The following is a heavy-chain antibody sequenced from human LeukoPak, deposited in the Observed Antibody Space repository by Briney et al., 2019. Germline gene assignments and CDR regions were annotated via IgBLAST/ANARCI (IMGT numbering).Heavy chain of an antibody. D-gene: IGHD4-17*01. CDR3: AKDRQYGDYGGGDFFDS. CDR2: INWVGDTS. CDR1: GFTFDDYA. Sequence: GGSLRLSCAASGFTFDDYAMHWVRQAPGKGLQWISSINWVGDTSSYADSVKGRFTVSRDNTKGSLYLQMHSLRSDDTALYYCAKDRQYGDYGGGDFFDSWGQGTLVTVSS. V-gene: IGHV3-43D*03. J-gene: IGHJ4*02.